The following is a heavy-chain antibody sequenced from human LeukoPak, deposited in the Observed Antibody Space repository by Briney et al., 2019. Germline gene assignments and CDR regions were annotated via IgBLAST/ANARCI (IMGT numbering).Heavy chain of an antibody. Sequence: ASVKVSCKASGYTFTSYGISWVRQAPGQGLEWMGWISAYNGNTNYAQKLQGRVTMTTDTSTSTAYMELRSLRSDDTAVYYCARDPSAVAGLNYYYYYGMDVWGQGTTVTVSS. J-gene: IGHJ6*02. CDR1: GYTFTSYG. V-gene: IGHV1-18*01. CDR3: ARDPSAVAGLNYYYYYGMDV. D-gene: IGHD6-19*01. CDR2: ISAYNGNT.